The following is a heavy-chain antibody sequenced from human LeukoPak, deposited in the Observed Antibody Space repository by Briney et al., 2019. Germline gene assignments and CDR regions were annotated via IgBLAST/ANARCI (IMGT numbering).Heavy chain of an antibody. Sequence: SETLSLTCAVYGGSFSGYYWSWIRQPPGKGLEWIGSIYYSGSTYHNPSLKSRVTISVDTSKNQFSLKLSSVTAADTAVYYCARRDYSNLDYWGQGTLVTVSS. D-gene: IGHD4-11*01. CDR2: IYYSGST. V-gene: IGHV4-34*01. J-gene: IGHJ4*02. CDR1: GGSFSGYY. CDR3: ARRDYSNLDY.